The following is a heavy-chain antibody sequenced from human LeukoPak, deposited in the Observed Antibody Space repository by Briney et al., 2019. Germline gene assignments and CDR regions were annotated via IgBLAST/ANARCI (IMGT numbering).Heavy chain of an antibody. Sequence: PSETLSLTCPVSGYSINNGYFWGWIRQPPWKGLEWIGNVYYTGKTYYNPSLESRVTISVDTSKNQFSLKLSSVTAADTAVYYCARRVILTGYFRGHFDYWGQGTLVTVSS. CDR1: GYSINNGYF. V-gene: IGHV4-38-2*01. CDR2: VYYTGKT. D-gene: IGHD3-9*01. CDR3: ARRVILTGYFRGHFDY. J-gene: IGHJ4*02.